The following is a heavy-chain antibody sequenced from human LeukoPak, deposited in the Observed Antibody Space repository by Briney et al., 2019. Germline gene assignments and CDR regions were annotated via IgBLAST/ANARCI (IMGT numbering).Heavy chain of an antibody. CDR3: ARHIPPPDYGDNWHFDF. Sequence: PSETLSLTCTVSGGSISSYYWSWIRQPPGKGLEWIGDIYYTGTTKYNPSLKSRVTMSVDTAKNQFSLKLSSVTAADTAVYYCARHIPPPDYGDNWHFDFWGRGILVTVSS. V-gene: IGHV4-59*08. J-gene: IGHJ2*01. CDR1: GGSISSYY. D-gene: IGHD4-17*01. CDR2: IYYTGTT.